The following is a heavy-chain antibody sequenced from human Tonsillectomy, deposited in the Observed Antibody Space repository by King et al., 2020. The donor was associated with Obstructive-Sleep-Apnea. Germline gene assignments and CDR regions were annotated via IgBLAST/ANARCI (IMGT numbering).Heavy chain of an antibody. CDR1: GFTFNSDA. D-gene: IGHD4-23*01. CDR2: RSGIGGST. J-gene: IGHJ4*02. Sequence: VQLVESGGGLVQPGGSLRFSCAASGFTFNSDALSWFRQAPGKGLEWVSFRSGIGGSTSYAESVKGRFSIARDNSKNTLYLQMNSLRAEDTAVYYCAKVRSNSGTGYWGQGTLVTVSS. CDR3: AKVRSNSGTGY. V-gene: IGHV3-23*04.